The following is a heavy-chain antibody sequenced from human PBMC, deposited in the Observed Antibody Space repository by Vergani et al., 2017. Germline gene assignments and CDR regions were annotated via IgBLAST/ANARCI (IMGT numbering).Heavy chain of an antibody. J-gene: IGHJ4*02. V-gene: IGHV3-23*01. D-gene: IGHD2-15*01. CDR2: ISGSGGST. CDR1: DSIRNLYC. CDR3: AKDICSGGSCYVDY. Sequence: VQLQESGPGLVKSSETLSLTCSVSFDSIRNLYCNWIRQAPGKGLEWVSAISGSGGSTYYADSVKGRFTISRDNSKNTLYLQMNSLRAEDTAVYYCAKDICSGGSCYVDYWGQGTLVTVSS.